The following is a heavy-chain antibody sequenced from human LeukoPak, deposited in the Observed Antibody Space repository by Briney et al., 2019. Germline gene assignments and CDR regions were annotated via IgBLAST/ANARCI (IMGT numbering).Heavy chain of an antibody. CDR2: IIPIFGTA. CDR3: ARDTGPYNWFDP. Sequence: ALVKVSCKPSGYTFTSYYMHWVRQAPGQGLEWMGGIIPIFGTANYAQKFQGRVTITADESTSTAYMELSSLRSEDTAVYYCARDTGPYNWFDPWGQGTLVTVSS. CDR1: GYTFTSYY. J-gene: IGHJ5*02. D-gene: IGHD3-10*01. V-gene: IGHV1-69*13.